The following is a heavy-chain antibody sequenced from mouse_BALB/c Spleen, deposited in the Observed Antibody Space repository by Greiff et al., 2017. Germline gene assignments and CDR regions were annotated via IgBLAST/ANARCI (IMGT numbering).Heavy chain of an antibody. D-gene: IGHD1-1*01. CDR1: GDSITSGY. Sequence: DVQLQESGPSLVKPSQTLSLTCSVTGDSITSGYWNWIRKFPGNKLEYMGYISYSGSTYYNPSLKSRISITRDTSKNQYYLQLNSVTTEDTATYYCARYFTTVVAPFDVWGAGTTVTVSS. CDR3: ARYFTTVVAPFDV. CDR2: ISYSGST. J-gene: IGHJ1*01. V-gene: IGHV3-8*02.